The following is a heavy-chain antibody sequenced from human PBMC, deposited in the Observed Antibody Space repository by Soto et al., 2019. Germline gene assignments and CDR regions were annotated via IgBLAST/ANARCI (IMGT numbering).Heavy chain of an antibody. CDR3: AKNGQPPYYYYGMDV. CDR1: GYTFTRYG. CDR2: ISGYNGDT. Sequence: QGQLVQSGAEVKKPGASVKVSCKASGYTFTRYGISWVRQAPGQGLEWMGWISGYNGDTNYAQKCQGRVTMTVDTSTTTAFMELTSLTSDDRAVYYCAKNGQPPYYYYGMDVWGQGTTVTVSS. V-gene: IGHV1-18*01. D-gene: IGHD2-8*01. J-gene: IGHJ6*02.